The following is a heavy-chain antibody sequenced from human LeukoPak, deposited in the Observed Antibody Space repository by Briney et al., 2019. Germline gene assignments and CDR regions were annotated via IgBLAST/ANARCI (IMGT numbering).Heavy chain of an antibody. CDR2: IYTSGST. Sequence: SETLSLTCTVSGGSISSSSYYWSWIRQPAGKGLEWIGRIYTSGSTNYNPSLKSRVTMSVDTSKNQFSLKLSSVTAADTAVYYCARDWRYCSSTSCLKSTYVDAFDIWGQGTMVTVSS. CDR3: ARDWRYCSSTSCLKSTYVDAFDI. J-gene: IGHJ3*02. CDR1: GGSISSSSYY. D-gene: IGHD2-2*01. V-gene: IGHV4-61*02.